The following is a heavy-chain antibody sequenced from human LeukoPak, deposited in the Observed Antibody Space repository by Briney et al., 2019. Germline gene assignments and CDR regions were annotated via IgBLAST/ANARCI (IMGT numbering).Heavy chain of an antibody. Sequence: KPSETLSLTCAVYGGSFSGYYWSWIRQPPGKGLEWIGEINHSGSTNYNPSLKSRVTISVDTSKNQFSLKLSSVTAADTAVYYCARVGNDTGIVGATTSCFDYWGQGTLVTVSS. J-gene: IGHJ4*02. CDR1: GGSFSGYY. V-gene: IGHV4-34*01. CDR3: ARVGNDTGIVGATTSCFDY. D-gene: IGHD1-26*01. CDR2: INHSGST.